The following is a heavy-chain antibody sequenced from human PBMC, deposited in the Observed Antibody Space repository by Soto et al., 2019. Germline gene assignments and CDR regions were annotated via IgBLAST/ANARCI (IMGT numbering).Heavy chain of an antibody. V-gene: IGHV4-30-2*01. D-gene: IGHD2-15*01. CDR2: IYHSGST. CDR3: AAEGGLPRYY. CDR1: GGSISSGGYS. Sequence: QLQLQESGSGLVKPSQTLSLTCAVSGGSISSGGYSWSWIRQPPGKGMEWLGYIYHSGSTYYNPSLKSRVTISVDRSKNQFSLKLSSVTAADTAVYYCAAEGGLPRYYWGQGTLVTVSS. J-gene: IGHJ4*02.